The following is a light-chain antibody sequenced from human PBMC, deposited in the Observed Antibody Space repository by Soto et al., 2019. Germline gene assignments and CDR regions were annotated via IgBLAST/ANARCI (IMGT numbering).Light chain of an antibody. CDR1: QSVSSSY. Sequence: EIVLTQSPGTLSLSPGERATLSCRASQSVSSSYLAWYQQKPGQAPRLLIYGASSRATGIPDRFSGSGSGTDFTLTIIRLEPEDFAVYYCQQYGSSRRWTFGQGTKVEIK. CDR3: QQYGSSRRWT. J-gene: IGKJ1*01. CDR2: GAS. V-gene: IGKV3-20*01.